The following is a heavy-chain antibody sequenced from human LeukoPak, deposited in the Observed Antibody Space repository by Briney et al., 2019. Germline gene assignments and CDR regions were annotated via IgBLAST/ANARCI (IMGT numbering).Heavy chain of an antibody. CDR1: GGSISNYY. CDR2: MYYSGYT. CDR3: ARGSYYDSSGTDDYFDY. D-gene: IGHD3-22*01. Sequence: SETLSLTCTVSGGSISNYYWTWIRQPPGKGLEWIGYMYYSGYTNYNLSLKSRVTISVDTSKTQFTLKLSSVTAADTAVYYCARGSYYDSSGTDDYFDYWGQGTLVTVSS. V-gene: IGHV4-59*01. J-gene: IGHJ4*02.